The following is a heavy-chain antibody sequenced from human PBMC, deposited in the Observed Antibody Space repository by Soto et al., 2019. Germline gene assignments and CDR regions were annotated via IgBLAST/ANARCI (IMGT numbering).Heavy chain of an antibody. V-gene: IGHV5-51*01. CDR1: GYTVTGYW. Sequence: PGEALKISCKGSGYTVTGYWIGWVRQMPGKGLEWMGIVYPGDSDTRYSPSFQGQVTISADKSISTAYLQWSSLKASDTAMYYCARHDGFGNSDRWFDPWGQGTLVTVS. J-gene: IGHJ5*02. CDR3: ARHDGFGNSDRWFDP. D-gene: IGHD3-10*01. CDR2: VYPGDSDT.